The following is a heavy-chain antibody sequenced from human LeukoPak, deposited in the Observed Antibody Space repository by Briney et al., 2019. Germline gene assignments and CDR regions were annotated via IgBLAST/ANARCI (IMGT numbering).Heavy chain of an antibody. Sequence: GGSLRLSCAASGFTFSSYSMNWVRQAPGKGLEWVSYISSSSSTIYYADSVKGRFTISRDNSKNTLYLQMNSLRAEDTAVYYCAKESGYYGSGSYLVNYMDVWGKGTTVTISS. CDR1: GFTFSSYS. J-gene: IGHJ6*03. CDR3: AKESGYYGSGSYLVNYMDV. D-gene: IGHD3-10*01. V-gene: IGHV3-48*01. CDR2: ISSSSSTI.